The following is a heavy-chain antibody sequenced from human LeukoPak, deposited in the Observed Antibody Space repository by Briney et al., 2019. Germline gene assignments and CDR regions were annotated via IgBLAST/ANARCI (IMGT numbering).Heavy chain of an antibody. D-gene: IGHD5-12*01. CDR3: ARERAGSGYSGHDGGWFDP. V-gene: IGHV4-4*07. CDR2: IYSSGSS. CDR1: GGSISSYY. Sequence: NPSETLSLTCTASGGSISSYYWSWIRQPAGKELEWIGRIYSSGSSSFNPSLKSRVTMSVDTSKNQFSLKLSSVTAADTAVYYCARERAGSGYSGHDGGWFDPWGQGTLVTVSS. J-gene: IGHJ5*02.